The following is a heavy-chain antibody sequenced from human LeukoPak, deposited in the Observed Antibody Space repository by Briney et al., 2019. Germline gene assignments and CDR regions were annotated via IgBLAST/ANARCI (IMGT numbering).Heavy chain of an antibody. Sequence: SETLSLTCIVSGDSITNHYWSLIRRPPGKGLEWIGYIYYSGSINYNPSLKSRVTISVDTSRNQFSMKLNSVTAADTAVYYCARGGYGDYKLHYYHYGMDVWGQGTTVTVSS. J-gene: IGHJ6*02. V-gene: IGHV4-59*11. CDR1: GDSITNHY. CDR3: ARGGYGDYKLHYYHYGMDV. CDR2: IYYSGSI. D-gene: IGHD4-17*01.